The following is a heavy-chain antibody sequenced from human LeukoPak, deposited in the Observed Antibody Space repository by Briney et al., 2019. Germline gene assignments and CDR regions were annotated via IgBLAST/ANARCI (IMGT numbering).Heavy chain of an antibody. CDR3: ARAASPWIAAAGTDY. J-gene: IGHJ4*02. D-gene: IGHD6-13*01. CDR2: IWYDGSNK. V-gene: IGHV3-33*01. Sequence: GGSLRLSCAASGFTFSSYGMHWVRQAPGKGLEWVAVIWYDGSNKYYADSVKGRSTISRDNSKNTLYLQMNSLRAEDTAVYYCARAASPWIAAAGTDYWGQGTLVTVSS. CDR1: GFTFSSYG.